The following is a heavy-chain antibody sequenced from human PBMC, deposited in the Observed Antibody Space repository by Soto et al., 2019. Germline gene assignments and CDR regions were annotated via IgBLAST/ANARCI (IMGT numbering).Heavy chain of an antibody. CDR2: IYYSGST. CDR3: SRERESASEH. J-gene: IGHJ4*02. Sequence: ASETLSLTCTVSGGSISSYYWSWIRQPPGKGLEWIGYIYYSGSTNYNPSLKSRVTISVDTSKNHFSLKLSSVTAADTAVYYCSRERESASEHWGQGTLVTVSS. V-gene: IGHV4-59*12. CDR1: GGSISSYY.